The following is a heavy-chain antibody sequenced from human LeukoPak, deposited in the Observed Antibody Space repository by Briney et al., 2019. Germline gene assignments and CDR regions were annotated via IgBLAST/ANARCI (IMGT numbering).Heavy chain of an antibody. D-gene: IGHD3-10*01. V-gene: IGHV4-59*01. CDR3: ARLWGGRGGYFDY. Sequence: PSETLSLTCTVSGGSISSYYWSWIRQPPGKGLEWIGYIYYSGSTNYNPSLKGRVTISVDTSKNQFSLKLSSVTAADTAVYYCARLWGGRGGYFDYWGQGTLVTVSS. J-gene: IGHJ4*02. CDR1: GGSISSYY. CDR2: IYYSGST.